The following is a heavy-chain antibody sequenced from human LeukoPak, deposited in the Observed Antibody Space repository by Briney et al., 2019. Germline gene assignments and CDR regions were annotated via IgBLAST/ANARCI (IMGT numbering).Heavy chain of an antibody. V-gene: IGHV3-7*01. Sequence: GGSLRLSCAASGFTFSSYWMSWVRQAPGKGLEWVASIKQDGSEKYYVDSVEGRFTISRDNAKNSLYLQMNSLRAEDTAVYYCAREHSGSYRVYYAYGMDVWAKGPRSPSP. J-gene: IGHJ6*02. CDR2: IKQDGSEK. CDR1: GFTFSSYW. CDR3: AREHSGSYRVYYAYGMDV. D-gene: IGHD1-26*01.